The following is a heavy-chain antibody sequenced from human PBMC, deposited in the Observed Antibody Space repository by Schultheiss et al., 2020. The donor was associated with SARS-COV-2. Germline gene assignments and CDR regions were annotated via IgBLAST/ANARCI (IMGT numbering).Heavy chain of an antibody. CDR1: GFTFSSYA. CDR2: ISGNAIKT. Sequence: GESLKISCEPSGFTFSSYAMSWVRQAPGKGLEWVSGISGNAIKTYYADSVKGRFTISRDNSRNTLYLQLNSLGAEDTALYYCARNRRMATKKDAFDIWGQGTMVTVSS. CDR3: ARNRRMATKKDAFDI. V-gene: IGHV3-23*01. D-gene: IGHD5-24*01. J-gene: IGHJ3*02.